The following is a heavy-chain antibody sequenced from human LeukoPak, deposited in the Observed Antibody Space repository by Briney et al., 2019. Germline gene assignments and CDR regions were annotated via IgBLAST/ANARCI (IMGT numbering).Heavy chain of an antibody. J-gene: IGHJ6*02. CDR2: IWYDGSNK. CDR1: GFTFSGYG. V-gene: IGHV3-33*01. D-gene: IGHD2-2*01. CDR3: ARGVLEVVVPAATPYYYYYYGMDV. Sequence: PGGSLRLSCAASGFTFSGYGMHWVRQAPGKGLEWVAVIWYDGSNKYYADSVKGRFTISRDNSKSTLYLQMNSLRAEDTAVYYCARGVLEVVVPAATPYYYYYYGMDVWGQGTTITVSS.